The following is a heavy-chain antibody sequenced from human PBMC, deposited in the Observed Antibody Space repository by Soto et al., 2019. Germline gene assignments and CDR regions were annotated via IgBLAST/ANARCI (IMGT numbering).Heavy chain of an antibody. CDR1: GFSITNTW. Sequence: EVQLVESGGGLVQPGGSLRLSCAASGFSITNTWMHWVRQAPGKGLEWVGRVKSKADGGTADYAAPVKGRFTVSRDDSKNTQYLQMNSLKMEDTAVYYCNSYPDFWGGHTPLWGQGTLVTVPS. V-gene: IGHV3-15*07. D-gene: IGHD3-3*01. J-gene: IGHJ4*02. CDR2: VKSKADGGTA. CDR3: NSYPDFWGGHTPL.